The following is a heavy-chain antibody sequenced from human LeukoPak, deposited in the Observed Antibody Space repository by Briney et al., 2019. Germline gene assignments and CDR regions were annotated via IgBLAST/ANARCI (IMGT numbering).Heavy chain of an antibody. CDR1: GYSINNYW. CDR2: IYPADSDI. D-gene: IGHD3-22*01. V-gene: IGHV5-51*01. CDR3: ARPTPGENYYDPAFDY. J-gene: IGHJ4*02. Sequence: PGESLKISCKGSGYSINNYWIGWVRQMPGKGLEWMGIIYPADSDIRYSPSFQGQVTISADKSISTAYLQWSSLKASDTAMYYCARPTPGENYYDPAFDYWGQGTLVTVSS.